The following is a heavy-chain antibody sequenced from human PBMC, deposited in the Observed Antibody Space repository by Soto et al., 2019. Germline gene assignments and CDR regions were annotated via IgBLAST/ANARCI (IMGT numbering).Heavy chain of an antibody. CDR1: GGSISSSSYY. CDR3: ARQYCSGGSCYSGAFDI. Sequence: QLQLQESGPGLVKPSETLSLTCTVSGGSISSSSYYWGWIRQPPGKGLEWIGSIYYSGSTYYNPSLKSRVTISVDTSKNQFSLKLSSVTAADTAVYYCARQYCSGGSCYSGAFDIWGQGTMVTVSS. V-gene: IGHV4-39*01. J-gene: IGHJ3*02. D-gene: IGHD2-15*01. CDR2: IYYSGST.